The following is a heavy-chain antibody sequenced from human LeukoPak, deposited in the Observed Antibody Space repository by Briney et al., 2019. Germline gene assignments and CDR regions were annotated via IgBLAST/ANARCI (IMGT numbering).Heavy chain of an antibody. V-gene: IGHV1-69*01. CDR1: GGTFSSYA. CDR2: IIPIFGTA. CDR3: ARGGDLGYCSSTSCYIERNWFDP. J-gene: IGHJ5*02. D-gene: IGHD2-2*02. Sequence: GSSVTVSCTASGGTFSSYAISWVRQAPGQGLEWMGGIIPIFGTANYAQKFQGRVTITADESTSTAYMELSSLRSDDTAVYYCARGGDLGYCSSTSCYIERNWFDPWGQGTLVTVSS.